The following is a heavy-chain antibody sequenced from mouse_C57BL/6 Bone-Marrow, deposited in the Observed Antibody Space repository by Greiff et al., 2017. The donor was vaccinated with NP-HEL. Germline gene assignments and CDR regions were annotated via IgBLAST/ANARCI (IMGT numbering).Heavy chain of an antibody. CDR3: AGDIDSSGYRFAY. D-gene: IGHD3-2*02. Sequence: VQLVESGPGLVKPSQSLFLTCSITGFPITSGYYWIWIRQSPGKPLEWMGYITHSGETFYNPSLQSPISITRETSKNQFFLQLNSVTTEDTAMYYCAGDIDSSGYRFAYWGQGTLVTVSA. CDR1: GFPITSGYY. CDR2: ITHSGET. V-gene: IGHV12-3*01. J-gene: IGHJ3*01.